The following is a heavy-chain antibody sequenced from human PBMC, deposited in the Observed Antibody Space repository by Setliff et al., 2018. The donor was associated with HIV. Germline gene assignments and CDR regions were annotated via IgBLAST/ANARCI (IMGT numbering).Heavy chain of an antibody. CDR2: IYYSGST. CDR1: GGSIINYF. J-gene: IGHJ4*02. CDR3: ARSPGVDTNMAFDY. V-gene: IGHV4-59*01. D-gene: IGHD5-18*01. Sequence: SETLSLTCSVTGGSIINYFWGWIRMPPGKGLGWIGYIYYSGSTDYNPSLKSRVTISVDTSKNQVSLKLNSVTAADTAVYYCARSPGVDTNMAFDYWGQGTLVTVSS.